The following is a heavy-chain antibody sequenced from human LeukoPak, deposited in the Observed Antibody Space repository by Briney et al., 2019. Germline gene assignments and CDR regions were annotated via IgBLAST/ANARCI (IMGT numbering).Heavy chain of an antibody. D-gene: IGHD1-20*01. CDR2: TYYRSKWYN. J-gene: IGHJ4*02. CDR1: GDSVSSNSAA. Sequence: SQTLSLTCAISGDSVSSNSAAWNWIRQSPSRGLEWLGRTYYRSKWYNDYAVSVKSRITVNPDTSKNQFSLQLNSVTPEDTAVYYCAREGGIYNWNDVRNPFDYWGQGTLVTVSS. V-gene: IGHV6-1*01. CDR3: AREGGIYNWNDVRNPFDY.